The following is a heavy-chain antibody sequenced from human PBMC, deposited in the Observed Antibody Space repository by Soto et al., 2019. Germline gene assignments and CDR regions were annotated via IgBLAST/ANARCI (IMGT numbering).Heavy chain of an antibody. Sequence: GGSLRLSCAASGFTFSSYAMHWVRQAPGKGLEWVAVISYDGSNKYYADSVKGRFTISRDNSKNTLYLQMNSLRAEDTAVYYYAMNHYGDYGYFDYWGQGXLVTVYS. CDR1: GFTFSSYA. D-gene: IGHD4-17*01. CDR2: ISYDGSNK. V-gene: IGHV3-30-3*01. CDR3: AMNHYGDYGYFDY. J-gene: IGHJ4*02.